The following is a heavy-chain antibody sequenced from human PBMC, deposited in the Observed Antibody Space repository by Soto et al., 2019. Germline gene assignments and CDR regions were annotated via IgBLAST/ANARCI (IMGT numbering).Heavy chain of an antibody. CDR2: IYPGDSDT. J-gene: IGHJ4*02. Sequence: GESLKISCKGSGYSFTSYWIGWVRQMPGKGLEWMGIIYPGDSDTRYSPSFQGQVTISADRSISTAYLQWSSLKASDTAMYYCATITTVTSNNYYFDYWGQGTLVTVSS. V-gene: IGHV5-51*01. CDR3: ATITTVTSNNYYFDY. D-gene: IGHD4-17*01. CDR1: GYSFTSYW.